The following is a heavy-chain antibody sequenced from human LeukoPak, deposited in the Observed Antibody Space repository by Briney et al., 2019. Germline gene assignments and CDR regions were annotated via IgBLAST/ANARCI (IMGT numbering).Heavy chain of an antibody. J-gene: IGHJ5*02. CDR2: IYYSGST. Sequence: PSETLSLTCTVSGGSISSSSYYWGWIRQPPGKGLEWTGSIYYSGSTYYNPSLKSRVTISVDTSKNQFSLKLSSVTAADTAVYYCARDPRGKLRYYYGSGSYWDNWFDPWGQGTLVTVSS. D-gene: IGHD3-10*01. CDR3: ARDPRGKLRYYYGSGSYWDNWFDP. V-gene: IGHV4-39*07. CDR1: GGSISSSSYY.